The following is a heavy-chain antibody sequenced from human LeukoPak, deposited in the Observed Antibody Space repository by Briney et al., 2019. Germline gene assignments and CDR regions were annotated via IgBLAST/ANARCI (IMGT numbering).Heavy chain of an antibody. CDR2: IYYSGST. J-gene: IGHJ4*02. D-gene: IGHD3-22*01. CDR3: ARLRITMIVGKYFDY. CDR1: GGSISSYY. V-gene: IGHV4-59*01. Sequence: SETLSLTCTVSGGSISSYYWSWIRHPPGKGLEWIGYIYYSGSTNYNPSLKSRVTISVDTSKNQFSLKLSSVTAADTAVYYCARLRITMIVGKYFDYWGQGTLVTVSS.